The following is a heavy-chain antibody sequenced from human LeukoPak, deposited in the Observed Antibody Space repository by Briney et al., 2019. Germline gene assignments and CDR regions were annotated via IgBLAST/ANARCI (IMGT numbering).Heavy chain of an antibody. CDR2: FSHRGGS. Sequence: SETLSLTCTVSGYSLSSGFFCDWIRQSPGKGLEWIGSFSHRGGSYHNPSLKSRVTISVDTSKNQFSLKLLSVTAADTAVYYCARGGYVVPAAMHYYYYYMDVWGKGTTVTVSS. CDR1: GYSLSSGFF. D-gene: IGHD2-2*01. V-gene: IGHV4-38-2*02. CDR3: ARGGYVVPAAMHYYYYYMDV. J-gene: IGHJ6*03.